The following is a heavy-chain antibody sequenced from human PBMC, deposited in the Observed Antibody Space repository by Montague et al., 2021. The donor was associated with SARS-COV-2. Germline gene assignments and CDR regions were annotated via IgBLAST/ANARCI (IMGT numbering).Heavy chain of an antibody. J-gene: IGHJ4*02. D-gene: IGHD1-26*01. CDR2: IHPADSDT. Sequence: QSGAEVKKPGESLKISCQASGYSFTSYWIGWVRQLPGKGLEWMGTIHPADSDTRYSPSFQGQVTISADKSINTAYLQWRSLKASDSAIYHCARRVGPRYYFDYWGQGTRVTVSS. CDR3: ARRVGPRYYFDY. CDR1: GYSFTSYW. V-gene: IGHV5-51*01.